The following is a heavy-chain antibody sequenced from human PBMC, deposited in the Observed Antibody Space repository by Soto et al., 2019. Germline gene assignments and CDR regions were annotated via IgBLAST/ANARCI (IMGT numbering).Heavy chain of an antibody. CDR1: GGSFSGYY. CDR2: INHSGST. CDR3: ASHAMVRGVII. Sequence: SETLSLTCAVYGGSFSGYYWSWIRQPPGKGLEWIGEINHSGSTNYNPSLKSRVTISVDTSKNQFSLKLSSVTAADTAVYYCASHAMVRGVIIWGQGTLVTVSS. J-gene: IGHJ4*02. V-gene: IGHV4-34*01. D-gene: IGHD3-10*01.